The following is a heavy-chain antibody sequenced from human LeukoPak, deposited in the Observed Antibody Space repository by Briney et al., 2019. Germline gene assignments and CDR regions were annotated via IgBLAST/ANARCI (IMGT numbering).Heavy chain of an antibody. J-gene: IGHJ4*02. D-gene: IGHD2-15*01. CDR2: ISGSGGGT. CDR3: AKDTLGYCSGGICYNY. CDR1: GLTFSSYA. Sequence: GGSLRLSCAASGLTFSSYAMTWVRKAPGKGLEWVSGISGSGGGTYYTDSVKGRFTISRDNSKNTLYLQMNSLRAEDTAVYYCAKDTLGYCSGGICYNYWGQGTLVTVSS. V-gene: IGHV3-23*01.